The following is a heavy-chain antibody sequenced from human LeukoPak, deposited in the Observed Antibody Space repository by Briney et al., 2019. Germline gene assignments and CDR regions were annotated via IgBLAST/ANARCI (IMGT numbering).Heavy chain of an antibody. CDR2: IIPIFGTA. CDR3: ARSRKYYYGSGSYHSPPGEDYYYYYMDV. J-gene: IGHJ6*03. V-gene: IGHV1-69*06. Sequence: ASVKVSCKASGGTFSSYAISWVRQAPGQGLEWMGGIIPIFGTANYAQKFQGRVTITADKSTSTAYMELSSLRSEDTAVYYCARSRKYYYGSGSYHSPPGEDYYYYYMDVWGKGTTVTVSS. D-gene: IGHD3-10*01. CDR1: GGTFSSYA.